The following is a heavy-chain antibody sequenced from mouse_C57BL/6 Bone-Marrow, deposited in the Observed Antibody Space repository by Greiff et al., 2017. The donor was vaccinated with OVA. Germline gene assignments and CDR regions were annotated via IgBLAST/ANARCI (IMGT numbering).Heavy chain of an antibody. D-gene: IGHD4-1*01. Sequence: EVKVEVSGGGLVQPGGSMKLSCVASGFTFSNYWMNWVRQSPEKGLEWVAQIRLKSDNYATHYAESVKGRFTISRDDSKSSVYLQMNNLRAEDTGIYYCTADWDEGYFDVWGTGTTVTVSS. CDR1: GFTFSNYW. V-gene: IGHV6-3*01. J-gene: IGHJ1*03. CDR3: TADWDEGYFDV. CDR2: IRLKSDNYAT.